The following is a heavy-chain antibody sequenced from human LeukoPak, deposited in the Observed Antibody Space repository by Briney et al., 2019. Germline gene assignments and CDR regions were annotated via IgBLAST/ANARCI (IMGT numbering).Heavy chain of an antibody. CDR3: ARMPSHDYSNPPYYYYYMDV. D-gene: IGHD4-11*01. CDR1: GGSISSYY. J-gene: IGHJ6*03. Sequence: SETLSLTCTVSGGSISSYYWSWIRQPAGKGLEWIGRIYTSGSTNYNPSLKSRVTMSVDTSKNQFSLKLSSVTAADTAVYYCARMPSHDYSNPPYYYYYMDVWGKGTTVTVSS. V-gene: IGHV4-4*07. CDR2: IYTSGST.